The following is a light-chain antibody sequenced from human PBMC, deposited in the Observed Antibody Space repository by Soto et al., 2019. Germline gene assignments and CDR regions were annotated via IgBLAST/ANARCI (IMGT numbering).Light chain of an antibody. CDR2: GAS. V-gene: IGKV3-11*01. CDR1: QSVSSN. CDR3: QQRSNWIT. J-gene: IGKJ5*01. Sequence: EIVMTQSPATLSVSPGERATLSCRASQSVSSNLAWNQQKPGQAPRLLIYGASTRATGIPARFSGSGSGTDFTLTISSLEPEDFAVYYCQQRSNWITFGQGTRLEIK.